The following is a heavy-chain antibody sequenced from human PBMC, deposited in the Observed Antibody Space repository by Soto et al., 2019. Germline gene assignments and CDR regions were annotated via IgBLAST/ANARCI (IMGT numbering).Heavy chain of an antibody. CDR1: GFPFSFYG. CDR3: ARYDALDNANGFDL. Sequence: GGSLRLSYAVSGFPFSFYGFHWVRQSPGKGLEWLGVIVSDGSAIYHADSLEGRFFISRDNSKDILYLQMNSLRVEDTAVYYCARYDALDNANGFDLWCQGTLVSGSS. CDR2: IVSDGSAI. J-gene: IGHJ4*03. D-gene: IGHD2-8*01. V-gene: IGHV3-33*01.